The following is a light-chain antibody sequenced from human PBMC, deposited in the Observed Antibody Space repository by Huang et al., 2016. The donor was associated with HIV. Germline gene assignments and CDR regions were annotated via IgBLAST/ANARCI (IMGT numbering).Light chain of an antibody. CDR1: QTIGTY. J-gene: IGKJ4*01. V-gene: IGKV3-11*01. CDR2: EGS. Sequence: EVVLTQSPPTLSLFPGETATLSCGASQTIGTYVAWYQQRPGQGPRLLIYEGSNRAAGGPARISGAGSGATLTLSISGLESEDFGVYYCQQRRSWPLTFGGGTKVEV. CDR3: QQRRSWPLT.